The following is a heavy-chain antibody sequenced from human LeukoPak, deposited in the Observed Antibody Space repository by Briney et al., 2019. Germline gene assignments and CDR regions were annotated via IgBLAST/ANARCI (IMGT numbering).Heavy chain of an antibody. CDR2: IIPIFGTA. D-gene: IGHD6-6*01. V-gene: IGHV1-69*13. CDR3: ARDGHRYSSSYVDAFDI. Sequence: ASVKVSCKASGGTFSSYAISWVRQAPGQGLEWMGGIIPIFGTANYAQKFQGRVTITADESTSTAYMELSSLRSEDTAVYYCARDGHRYSSSYVDAFDIWGQGTMVTVSS. CDR1: GGTFSSYA. J-gene: IGHJ3*02.